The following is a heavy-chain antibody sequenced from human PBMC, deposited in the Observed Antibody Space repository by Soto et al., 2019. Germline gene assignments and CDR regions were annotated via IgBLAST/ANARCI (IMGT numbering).Heavy chain of an antibody. CDR3: ATFLPTSHFPNNDAFDI. J-gene: IGHJ3*02. D-gene: IGHD2-2*01. V-gene: IGHV1-24*01. Sequence: ASVKVSCKVSGYTLTELSMHWVRQAPGKGLEWMGGFDPEDGETIYAQKFQGRVTMTEDTSTDTAYMELSSLRSEDTAVYYCATFLPTSHFPNNDAFDILAQGIMVTVSS. CDR1: GYTLTELS. CDR2: FDPEDGET.